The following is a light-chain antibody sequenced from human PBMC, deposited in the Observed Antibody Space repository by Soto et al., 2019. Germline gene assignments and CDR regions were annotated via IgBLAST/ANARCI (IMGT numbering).Light chain of an antibody. CDR3: CSYAGSYTWV. CDR2: DVS. CDR1: SSDVGGYNF. J-gene: IGLJ1*01. Sequence: QSVLTQPRSVSGSPGQSVTISCTGTSSDVGGYNFVSWYQQQPGKAPKLMIYDVSKRPSGVPDRLSGSKSGNTASLTISGLQAEDEADYYCCSYAGSYTWVFGTGTKVTVL. V-gene: IGLV2-11*01.